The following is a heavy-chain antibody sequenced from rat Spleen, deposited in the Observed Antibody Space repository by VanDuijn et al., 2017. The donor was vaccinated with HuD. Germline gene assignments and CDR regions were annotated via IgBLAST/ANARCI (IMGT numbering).Heavy chain of an antibody. Sequence: EVQLVESGGALVQPGRSLKLSCVASGFTFSDYGMHWVRQAPTKGLDWVASISTGGGDTYYRDSVRGRFTISRNNAKNTLFLQMNSLRSEDTATYYCTKPGMYTTDLDYFDYWGQGVMVTVSS. D-gene: IGHD1-6*01. CDR2: ISTGGGDT. J-gene: IGHJ2*01. CDR1: GFTFSDYG. CDR3: TKPGMYTTDLDYFDY. V-gene: IGHV5S13*01.